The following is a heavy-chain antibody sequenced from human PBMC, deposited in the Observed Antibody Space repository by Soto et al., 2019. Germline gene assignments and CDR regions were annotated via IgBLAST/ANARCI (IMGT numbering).Heavy chain of an antibody. CDR3: ARGDGYNYVLYY. CDR1: GGTFSSYA. CDR2: IIPNFGTA. J-gene: IGHJ4*02. D-gene: IGHD5-12*01. Sequence: ASVKVSCKASGGTFSSYAISWVRQAPGQGLEWMGGIIPNFGTANYAQKFQGRVTITADESTSTAYMELSSLRSEDTAVYYCARGDGYNYVLYYWGQGTLVTVSS. V-gene: IGHV1-69*13.